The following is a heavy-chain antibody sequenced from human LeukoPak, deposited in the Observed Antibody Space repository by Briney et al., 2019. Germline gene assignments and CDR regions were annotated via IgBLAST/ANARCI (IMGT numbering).Heavy chain of an antibody. Sequence: GGSLRLSRAASGFTFSNFATNWVRQAPGKGLEWVSTISGSGGSTYYADSVKGRFTISRDNSKNTLYLQMNSLRAGDTAVYYCAKMVHTEQWLVPFDYWGQGTLVTVSS. D-gene: IGHD6-19*01. V-gene: IGHV3-23*01. CDR2: ISGSGGST. CDR1: GFTFSNFA. CDR3: AKMVHTEQWLVPFDY. J-gene: IGHJ4*02.